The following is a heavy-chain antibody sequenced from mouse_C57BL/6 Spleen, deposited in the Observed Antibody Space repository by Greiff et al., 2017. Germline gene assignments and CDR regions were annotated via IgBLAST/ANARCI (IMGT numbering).Heavy chain of an antibody. V-gene: IGHV3-6*01. J-gene: IGHJ1*03. CDR3: ARDYYSNYWYFDV. Sequence: VQPKQSGPGLVKPSQSLSLTCSVTGYSITSGYYWNWIRQFPGNKLEWMGYISYDGSNNYNPSLKNRISITRDTSKNQFFLKLNSVTTEDTATYYCARDYYSNYWYFDVWGTGTTVTVSS. CDR1: GYSITSGYY. D-gene: IGHD2-5*01. CDR2: ISYDGSN.